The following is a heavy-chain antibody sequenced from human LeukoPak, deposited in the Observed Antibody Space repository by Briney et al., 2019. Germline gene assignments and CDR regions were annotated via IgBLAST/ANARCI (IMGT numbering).Heavy chain of an antibody. D-gene: IGHD2-2*01. CDR3: ARGSTGVYYFDY. CDR2: INHSGST. CDR1: GGSFSGYY. Sequence: SETLSLTCAVYGGSFSGYYWSWIRQPPGKGLEWIGEINHSGSTNYNPSLKSRVTISVDMSKNQFSLKLSSVTAADTAVYYCARGSTGVYYFDYWGQGTLVIVSS. V-gene: IGHV4-34*01. J-gene: IGHJ4*02.